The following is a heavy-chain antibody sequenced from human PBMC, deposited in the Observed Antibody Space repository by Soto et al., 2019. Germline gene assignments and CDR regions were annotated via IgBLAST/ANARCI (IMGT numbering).Heavy chain of an antibody. D-gene: IGHD5-18*01. V-gene: IGHV4-30-4*01. J-gene: IGHJ6*02. Sequence: LSLTCTVSGGSISSGDYYWSWIRQPPGKGLEWIGYIYYSGTTYYNPSLKSRVTISVDTSKNQFSLKVNSVTAADTAVYYCARALIQLWPHYYYGMDVWGQGTTVTVSS. CDR2: IYYSGTT. CDR3: ARALIQLWPHYYYGMDV. CDR1: GGSISSGDYY.